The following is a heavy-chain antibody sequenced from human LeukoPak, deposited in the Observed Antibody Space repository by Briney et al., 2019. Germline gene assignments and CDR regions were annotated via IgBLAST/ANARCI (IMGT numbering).Heavy chain of an antibody. CDR2: FDPEDGET. CDR3: ATPLGSYTGFDY. V-gene: IGHV1-24*01. CDR1: GYTLTELS. Sequence: ASVEVSCKVSGYTLTELSMHWVRQAPGKGLEWMGGFDPEDGETIYAQKFQGRVTMTEDTSTDTAYMELSSLRSEDTAVYYCATPLGSYTGFDYWGQGTLVTVSS. J-gene: IGHJ4*02. D-gene: IGHD1-26*01.